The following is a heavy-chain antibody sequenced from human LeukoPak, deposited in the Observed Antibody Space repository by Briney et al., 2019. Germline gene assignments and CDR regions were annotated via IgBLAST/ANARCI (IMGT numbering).Heavy chain of an antibody. J-gene: IGHJ5*02. V-gene: IGHV4-4*07. CDR1: GGSISSYY. Sequence: SETLSLTCTVSGGSISSYYWSWIRQPAGKGLEWIGRIYTSGSTNYNPSLKSRVTMSVDTSKNQFSLKVSSVTAADTAVYYCARMYSGSYFNWFDPWGQGTLVTVSS. D-gene: IGHD1-26*01. CDR3: ARMYSGSYFNWFDP. CDR2: IYTSGST.